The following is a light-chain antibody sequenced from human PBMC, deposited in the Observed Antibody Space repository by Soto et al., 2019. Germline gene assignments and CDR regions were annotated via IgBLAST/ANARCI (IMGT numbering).Light chain of an antibody. Sequence: EIVLTESPGTLSLSQGERATLSCRASQSVSNDLAWYQQKPGQSPRLLIYDASNRAAGIPARFSGSGSGTDFTLTISGLEPEDFATYYCQQLLSYPITFGQGTRLEIK. CDR2: DAS. CDR1: QSVSND. CDR3: QQLLSYPIT. V-gene: IGKV3-11*01. J-gene: IGKJ5*01.